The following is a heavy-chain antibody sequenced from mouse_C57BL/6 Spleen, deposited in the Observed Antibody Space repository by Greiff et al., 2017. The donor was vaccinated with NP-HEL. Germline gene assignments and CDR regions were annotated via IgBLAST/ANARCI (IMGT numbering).Heavy chain of an antibody. Sequence: VQLQQSGAELVKAGASVKMSCKASGYTFTSYWMHWVKQRLGQGLEWFAETNPTNGRTYYNEKFKSKATLTVDKSSSTAYMLLSGPTYEDSAVFYCARIMKIVATYFDYLGQGTTLTVPS. J-gene: IGHJ2*01. V-gene: IGHV1S81*02. CDR2: TNPTNGRT. CDR3: ARIMKIVATYFDY. D-gene: IGHD1-1*01. CDR1: GYTFTSYW.